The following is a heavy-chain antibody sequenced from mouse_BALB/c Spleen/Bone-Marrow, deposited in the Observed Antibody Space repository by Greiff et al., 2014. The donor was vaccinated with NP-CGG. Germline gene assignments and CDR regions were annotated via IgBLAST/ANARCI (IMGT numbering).Heavy chain of an antibody. D-gene: IGHD2-10*02. J-gene: IGHJ4*01. CDR2: ISDGGTYT. V-gene: IGHV5-4*02. CDR1: GFTFSDYY. Sequence: EVQVVESGGGLVKPGGSLKLSCAASGFTFSDYYMYWVRQTPEKRLEWVATISDGGTYTFYPDSVKGRFTISRDNAKNNLYLQMSSLQSEDTAMYYCTRSGKRYGAMDYWGQGTSVTASS. CDR3: TRSGKRYGAMDY.